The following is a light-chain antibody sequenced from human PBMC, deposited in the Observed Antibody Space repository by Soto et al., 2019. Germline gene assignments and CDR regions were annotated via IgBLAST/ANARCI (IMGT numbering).Light chain of an antibody. CDR3: QQRSNWPVT. Sequence: EIVLTQSPATLSLSPGERATLSCRASQSVSSYLAWYQQKPGQAPRLLIYDASNRATGIPARFSGSGSGTAFTLTISSLEPEDFAVYYCQQRSNWPVTFGQGTRLEI. CDR2: DAS. J-gene: IGKJ5*01. CDR1: QSVSSY. V-gene: IGKV3-11*01.